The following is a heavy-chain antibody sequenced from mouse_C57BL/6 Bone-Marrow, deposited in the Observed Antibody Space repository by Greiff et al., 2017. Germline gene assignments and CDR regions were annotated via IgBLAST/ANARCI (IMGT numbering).Heavy chain of an antibody. V-gene: IGHV1-76*01. J-gene: IGHJ2*01. CDR2: IYPGSGNT. CDR1: GYTFTDYY. D-gene: IGHD6-5*01. Sequence: VKLVESGAELVRPGASVKLSCKASGYTFTDYYINWVKQRPGQGLEWIARIYPGSGNTYYNEKFKGKATLTAEKSSSTAYMQLSSLTSEDSAVYFCASYWDYWGQGTTLTVSS. CDR3: ASYWDY.